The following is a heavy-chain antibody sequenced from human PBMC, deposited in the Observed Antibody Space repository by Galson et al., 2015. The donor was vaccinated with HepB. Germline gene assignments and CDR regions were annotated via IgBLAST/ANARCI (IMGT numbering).Heavy chain of an antibody. CDR1: GGTFSSYA. Sequence: QSGAEVKKPGESLKISCKASGGTFSSYAISWVRQAPGQGLEWMGRTIPILGIANYAQKFQGRVTITADKSTSTAYMELSSLRSEDTAVYYCARDPPVVPAAQLDYWGQGTLVTVSS. CDR3: ARDPPVVPAAQLDY. V-gene: IGHV1-69*04. D-gene: IGHD2-2*01. CDR2: TIPILGIA. J-gene: IGHJ4*02.